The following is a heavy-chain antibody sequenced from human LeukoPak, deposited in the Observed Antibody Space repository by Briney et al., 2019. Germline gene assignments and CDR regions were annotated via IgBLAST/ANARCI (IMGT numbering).Heavy chain of an antibody. D-gene: IGHD3-3*01. CDR2: ISSSSSTI. Sequence: PGGSLRLSCAASGFTFSSYSMNWVRQAPGKGLEWVSYISSSSSTICYADSVKGRFTISRDNAKNSLYLQMNSLRAEDTAVYYCARDLGYDFGDWGQGTLVTVSS. CDR1: GFTFSSYS. J-gene: IGHJ4*02. V-gene: IGHV3-48*01. CDR3: ARDLGYDFGD.